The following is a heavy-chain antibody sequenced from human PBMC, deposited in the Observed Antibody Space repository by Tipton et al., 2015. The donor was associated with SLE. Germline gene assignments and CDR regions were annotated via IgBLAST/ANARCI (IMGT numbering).Heavy chain of an antibody. Sequence: TLSLTCTVSGGSISSYYWSWIRQPAGKGLEWIGRIYTSGSTNYNPSLKSRVTISVDTSKNQFSLKLSSVTAADTAVYYCARLGGYCSGGSCYADYWGQGTLVTVSS. CDR1: GGSISSYY. CDR2: IYTSGST. CDR3: ARLGGYCSGGSCYADY. D-gene: IGHD2-15*01. V-gene: IGHV4-4*07. J-gene: IGHJ4*02.